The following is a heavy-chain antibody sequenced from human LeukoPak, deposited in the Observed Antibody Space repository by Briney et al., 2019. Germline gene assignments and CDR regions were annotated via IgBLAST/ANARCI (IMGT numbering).Heavy chain of an antibody. CDR1: GFTFTYAW. D-gene: IGHD1-26*01. CDR2: ITSNTDGGTT. J-gene: IGHJ4*02. Sequence: GGSLRLSCGASGFTFTYAWMKWVLQAPGKGLEWVCRITSNTDGGTTDYAAPVKGRFIISRDDSEHTLYLQLNSLKTGDTGVYYCATDLRWELRDDYWGQGTLVTVSS. V-gene: IGHV3-15*01. CDR3: ATDLRWELRDDY.